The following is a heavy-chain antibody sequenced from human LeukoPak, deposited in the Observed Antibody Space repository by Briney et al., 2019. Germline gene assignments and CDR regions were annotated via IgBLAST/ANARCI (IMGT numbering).Heavy chain of an antibody. CDR3: ARGYYGGNSDFDY. CDR2: IYYSGST. CDR1: GGSISGRY. J-gene: IGHJ4*02. Sequence: SETLSLTCTVSGGSISGRYWSWIRQPPGKGLEWIGYIYYSGSTNYNPSLKSRVTISVDTSKNQFSLKLSSVTAADTAVYYCARGYYGGNSDFDYWGQGTLVTVSS. D-gene: IGHD4-23*01. V-gene: IGHV4-59*11.